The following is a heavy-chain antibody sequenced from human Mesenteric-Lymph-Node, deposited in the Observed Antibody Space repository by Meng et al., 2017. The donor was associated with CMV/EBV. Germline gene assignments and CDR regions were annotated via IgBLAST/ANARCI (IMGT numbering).Heavy chain of an antibody. CDR3: AKRGSDNSGYYLDYFDY. D-gene: IGHD3-22*01. CDR2: ISGSGGMS. Sequence: GESLKISCAASGFTFGSYSMSWIRQAPGKGLEWVSAISGSGGMSYYADSVKGRFTISRDNSKNTLSLQMNSLRAEDTAIYYCAKRGSDNSGYYLDYFDYWGQGTLVTVSS. CDR1: GFTFGSYS. V-gene: IGHV3-23*01. J-gene: IGHJ4*02.